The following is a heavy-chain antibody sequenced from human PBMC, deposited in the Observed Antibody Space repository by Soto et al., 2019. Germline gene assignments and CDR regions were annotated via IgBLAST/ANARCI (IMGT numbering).Heavy chain of an antibody. CDR1: GFTFDDYG. Sequence: SLRLSCAASGFTFDDYGMHWVRQAPGKGLEWVSGINWNSGTMVYRDSVKGRFTISRDNAKNTLYLQMNSLRAEDTAVYYCAREIFYWGQGTLVTVSS. CDR2: INWNSGTM. J-gene: IGHJ4*02. V-gene: IGHV3-9*01. CDR3: AREIFY. D-gene: IGHD2-15*01.